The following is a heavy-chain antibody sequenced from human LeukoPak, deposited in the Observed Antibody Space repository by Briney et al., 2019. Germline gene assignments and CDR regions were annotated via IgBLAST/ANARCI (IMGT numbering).Heavy chain of an antibody. J-gene: IGHJ5*02. CDR1: GFTYSSYW. CDR3: ARAGSGRSPDWFDP. V-gene: IGHV3-7*01. Sequence: PGGSLRLSCAASGFTYSSYWMNWVRQAPGKGLEWVASIKRDGGDKYHVDSVTGRFTISRDNARNSLYLQMNSLRAEDTAVYYCARAGSGRSPDWFDPWGQGTLVTVSS. CDR2: IKRDGGDK. D-gene: IGHD1-26*01.